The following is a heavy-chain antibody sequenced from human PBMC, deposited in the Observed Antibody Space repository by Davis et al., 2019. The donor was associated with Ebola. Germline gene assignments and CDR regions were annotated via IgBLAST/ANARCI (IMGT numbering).Heavy chain of an antibody. CDR2: INHSGST. D-gene: IGHD2-2*01. Sequence: PSETLSLTCTVSGGSISSYYWSWIRQPPGKGLEWIGEINHSGSTNYNPSLKSRVTISVDTSKNQFSLKLSSVTAADTAVYYCARGSTSCCYYYYMDVWGKGTTVTVSS. CDR3: ARGSTSCCYYYYMDV. J-gene: IGHJ6*03. CDR1: GGSISSYY. V-gene: IGHV4-34*01.